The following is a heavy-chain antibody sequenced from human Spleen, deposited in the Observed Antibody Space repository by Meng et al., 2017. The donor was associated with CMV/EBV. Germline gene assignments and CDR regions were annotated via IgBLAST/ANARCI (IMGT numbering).Heavy chain of an antibody. D-gene: IGHD6-19*01. CDR1: GASTGSADYY. Sequence: GQQRPAGPGPVKPSQPPCLICTDTGASTGSADYYWSRIRQTPGKGLEWIEYIYYSGSTYYNPSLKRRVTISVETSKNQFSLQLTSVTPEDTAVYYCARDGGWYYFDYWGQGTLVTVSS. CDR2: IYYSGST. V-gene: IGHV4-30-4*08. CDR3: ARDGGWYYFDY. J-gene: IGHJ4*02.